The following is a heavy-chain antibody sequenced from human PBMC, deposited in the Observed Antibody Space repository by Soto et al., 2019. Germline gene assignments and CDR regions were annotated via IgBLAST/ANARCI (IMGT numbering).Heavy chain of an antibody. CDR2: ISAYNGNT. D-gene: IGHD3-10*01. Sequence: ASVKVSCKASGYTFTSYGISWVRQTPGKGLEWMGWISAYNGNTNYAQKLQGRVTMTTDTSTSTAYMELRSLRSDDTAVYYCARVGGSGSYYSYYYSYMDVWGKGTTVTVSS. J-gene: IGHJ6*03. V-gene: IGHV1-18*01. CDR1: GYTFTSYG. CDR3: ARVGGSGSYYSYYYSYMDV.